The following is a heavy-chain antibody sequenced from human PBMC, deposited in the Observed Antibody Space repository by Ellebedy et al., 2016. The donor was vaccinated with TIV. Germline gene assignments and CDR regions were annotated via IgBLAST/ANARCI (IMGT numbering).Heavy chain of an antibody. V-gene: IGHV4-59*08. Sequence: MPSETLSLTCTVSGGSISSYYWTWIWQPPGKGLEWIGYIYHNGNTNYNPSLKSRVTISVDTSKNQFSLKLSSVTAADTAVYYCARQYNYGTSGYYVDYWGQGTLLTVSS. D-gene: IGHD3-22*01. J-gene: IGHJ4*02. CDR2: IYHNGNT. CDR1: GGSISSYY. CDR3: ARQYNYGTSGYYVDY.